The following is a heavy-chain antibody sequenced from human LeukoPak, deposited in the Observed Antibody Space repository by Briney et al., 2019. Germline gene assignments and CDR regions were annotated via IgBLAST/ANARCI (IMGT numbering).Heavy chain of an antibody. V-gene: IGHV3-74*01. CDR3: ARSYSYRFDY. D-gene: IGHD1-26*01. Sequence: PGGSLRLSCEVSGFTVSTYWMHWVRQGPGKGLEWVARLSSDGRSTNYADFVKGRATISRDNAKNTLFLEMSGLRADDTAVYYCARSYSYRFDYWGQGTLVVVSS. CDR1: GFTVSTYW. J-gene: IGHJ4*02. CDR2: LSSDGRST.